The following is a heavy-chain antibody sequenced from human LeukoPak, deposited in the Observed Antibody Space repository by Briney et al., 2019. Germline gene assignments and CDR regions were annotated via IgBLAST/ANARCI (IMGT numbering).Heavy chain of an antibody. Sequence: AGGSLRLSCAASGFTFSSYAMSWVRQAPGEGLGWVSAISGSGGSTYYADSVKGRFTISRDNSKNTLYLQMNSLRAEDTAVYYCAKAPIDDYVWGSYRPMYYFDYWGQGTLVTVSS. CDR2: ISGSGGST. V-gene: IGHV3-23*01. CDR1: GFTFSSYA. CDR3: AKAPIDDYVWGSYRPMYYFDY. D-gene: IGHD3-16*02. J-gene: IGHJ4*02.